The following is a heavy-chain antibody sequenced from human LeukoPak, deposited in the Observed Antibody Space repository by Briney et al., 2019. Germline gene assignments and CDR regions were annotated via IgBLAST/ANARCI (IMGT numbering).Heavy chain of an antibody. Sequence: SETLSLTCTVSGYSISSGYYWGWIRQPPGKGLEWIGSIYHSGSTYYNPSLKSRVTISVDTSKNQFSLKLSSVTAADTAVYYCARDAVGIVGATPEYFDYWGQGTLVTVSS. V-gene: IGHV4-38-2*02. J-gene: IGHJ4*02. D-gene: IGHD1-26*01. CDR3: ARDAVGIVGATPEYFDY. CDR2: IYHSGST. CDR1: GYSISSGYY.